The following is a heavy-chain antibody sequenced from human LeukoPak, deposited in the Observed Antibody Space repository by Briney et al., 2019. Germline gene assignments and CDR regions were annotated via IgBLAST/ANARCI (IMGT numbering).Heavy chain of an antibody. D-gene: IGHD3-22*01. CDR3: AHKPYYYHSSGYYD. Sequence: ASVKVSCKASGYTFTGYYMHWVRQAPGQGLEWMGWINPNSDDTNYAQKFQGRVTMTRDTSISTAYMELSSLRSDDTAVYYCAHKPYYYHSSGYYDWGQGTLVTVSS. V-gene: IGHV1-2*02. J-gene: IGHJ4*02. CDR2: INPNSDDT. CDR1: GYTFTGYY.